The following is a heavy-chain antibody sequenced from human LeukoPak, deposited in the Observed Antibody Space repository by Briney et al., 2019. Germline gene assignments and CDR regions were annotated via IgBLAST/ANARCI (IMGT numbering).Heavy chain of an antibody. CDR2: IRPMTGDT. V-gene: IGHV1-2*02. CDR1: GYTFSDYY. J-gene: IGHJ5*02. CDR3: GRGVQSFDP. Sequence: ASLKVSCKASGYTFSDYYMHWVRQAPGQGLEWLGYIRPMTGDTNYAQKFQDRVTFSMDTSTATAYMELRSLRSDDTAFYYCGRGVQSFDPWGQGTLVTVSS.